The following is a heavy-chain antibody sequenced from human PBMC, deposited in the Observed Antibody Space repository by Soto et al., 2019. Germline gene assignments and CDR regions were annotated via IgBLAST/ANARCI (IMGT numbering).Heavy chain of an antibody. CDR1: GLNFSGYY. CDR3: ARGDIVVVVAATPSVYYYYGMDV. D-gene: IGHD2-15*01. V-gene: IGHV4-34*01. Sequence: SETLSLTSAVYGLNFSGYYWSWIRQPPGKGLEWIGEINHSGSTNYNPSLKSRVTISVDTSKNQFSLKLSSVTAADTAVYYCARGDIVVVVAATPSVYYYYGMDVWGQGTTVTVSS. J-gene: IGHJ6*02. CDR2: INHSGST.